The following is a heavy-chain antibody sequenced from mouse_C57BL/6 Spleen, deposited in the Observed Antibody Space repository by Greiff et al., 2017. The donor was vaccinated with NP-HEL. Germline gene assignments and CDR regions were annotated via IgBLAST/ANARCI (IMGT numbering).Heavy chain of an antibody. J-gene: IGHJ3*01. Sequence: EVQRVESGGGLVKPGGSLKLSCAASGFTFSSYAMSWVRQTPEKRLEWVATISDGGSYTYYPDNVKGRFTISRDNAKNNLYLQMSHLKSEDTAMYYCAREAGYFAYWGQGTLVTVSA. CDR2: ISDGGSYT. CDR3: AREAGYFAY. D-gene: IGHD2-2*01. CDR1: GFTFSSYA. V-gene: IGHV5-4*01.